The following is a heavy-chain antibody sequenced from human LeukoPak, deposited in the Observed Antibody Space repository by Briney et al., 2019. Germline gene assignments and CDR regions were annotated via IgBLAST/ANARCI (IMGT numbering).Heavy chain of an antibody. CDR3: ARRITMVRGVIKGAFDI. CDR1: GGSISSSSYY. V-gene: IGHV4-39*01. Sequence: SETLSLTCTVSGGSISSSSYYWGWIPQPPGKGLEWIGSIYYSGSTYYNPSLKSRVTISVDTSKNQFSLKLSSVTAADTAVYYCARRITMVRGVIKGAFDIWGQGTMVTVSS. CDR2: IYYSGST. D-gene: IGHD3-10*01. J-gene: IGHJ3*02.